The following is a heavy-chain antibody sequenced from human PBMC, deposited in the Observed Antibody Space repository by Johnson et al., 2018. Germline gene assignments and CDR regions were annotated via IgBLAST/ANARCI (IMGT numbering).Heavy chain of an antibody. Sequence: SVKGRFTISRDNSKNTVFLQMNSLRSEDTAVYYCAKDHQYYYDSSGYFAYYYYMDVWGKGTTVTVSS. V-gene: IGHV3-30*02. CDR3: AKDHQYYYDSSGYFAYYYYMDV. D-gene: IGHD3-22*01. J-gene: IGHJ6*03.